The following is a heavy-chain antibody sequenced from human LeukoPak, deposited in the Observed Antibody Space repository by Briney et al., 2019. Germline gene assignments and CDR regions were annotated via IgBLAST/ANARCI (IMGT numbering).Heavy chain of an antibody. Sequence: PGGSLTLSCAASGFTFSTHSMNCVRQAPGRGLDWVSAISSSSTYIYYADSVEGRFTISRDNAENSLYLQMNSLRAEDTALYYCARVGASSDSSGKGQLPAHFDYWGQGTLVTVSS. CDR1: GFTFSTHS. J-gene: IGHJ4*02. V-gene: IGHV3-21*01. CDR2: ISSSSTYI. D-gene: IGHD3-22*01. CDR3: ARVGASSDSSGKGQLPAHFDY.